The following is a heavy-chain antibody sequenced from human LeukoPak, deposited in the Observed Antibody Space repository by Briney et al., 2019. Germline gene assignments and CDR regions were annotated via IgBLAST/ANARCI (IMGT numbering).Heavy chain of an antibody. D-gene: IGHD6-19*01. J-gene: IGHJ4*02. CDR1: GFTFDDYA. CDR2: ISWNSGSI. V-gene: IGHV3-9*01. Sequence: PGRSLRLSCAASGFTFDDYAMHWVRQAPGKGLEWVSGISWNSGSIGYADSVKGRFTISRDNAKNSLYLQMNSLRAEDTALYYCAKAYSSGWQNFDYWGQGTLVTVSS. CDR3: AKAYSSGWQNFDY.